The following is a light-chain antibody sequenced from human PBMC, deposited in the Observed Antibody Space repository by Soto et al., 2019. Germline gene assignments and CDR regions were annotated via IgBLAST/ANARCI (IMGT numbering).Light chain of an antibody. V-gene: IGLV2-14*01. J-gene: IGLJ1*01. CDR3: SSYTSSSTYV. CDR1: SSDVGGYNY. Sequence: QSALTQPASVSGSPGQSITISCTGTSSDVGGYNYVSWYQQHPGKAPKFMIYDVSNRPSGVSNRFSGSKSGNTASLTISGLQAEDVADYYCSSYTSSSTYVFGTGTKLTVL. CDR2: DVS.